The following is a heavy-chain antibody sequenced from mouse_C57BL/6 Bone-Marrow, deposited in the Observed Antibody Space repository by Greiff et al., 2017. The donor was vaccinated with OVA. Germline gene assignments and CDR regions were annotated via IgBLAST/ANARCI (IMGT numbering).Heavy chain of an antibody. CDR2: IDPEDGAT. D-gene: IGHD1-1*01. CDR1: GFNIKDYY. V-gene: IGHV14-2*01. Sequence: VPLQQSGAELVKPGASVKLSCTASGFNIKDYYMHWVKQRTEQGLEWIGRIDPEDGATKYAPKFQGKATITADTSSNTAYLQLSSLTSEDTAVYYCARWYYGSSFDYWGQGTTRTVSS. J-gene: IGHJ2*01. CDR3: ARWYYGSSFDY.